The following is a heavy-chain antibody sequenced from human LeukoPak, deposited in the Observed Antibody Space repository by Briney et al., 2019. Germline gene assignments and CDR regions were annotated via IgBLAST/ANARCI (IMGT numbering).Heavy chain of an antibody. CDR3: ARERSSTSCYTS. Sequence: GASVKVSCKASGYTFTGYYMHWVRQAPGQGLEWMGWINPNSGGTNYAQKFQGMVTMTRDTSISTAYMELSRLRSDDTAVYYCARERSSTSCYTSWGQGTLVTVSS. V-gene: IGHV1-2*02. D-gene: IGHD2-2*02. J-gene: IGHJ5*02. CDR2: INPNSGGT. CDR1: GYTFTGYY.